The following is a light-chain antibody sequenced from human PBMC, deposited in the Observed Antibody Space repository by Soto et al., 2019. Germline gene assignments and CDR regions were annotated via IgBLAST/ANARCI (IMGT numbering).Light chain of an antibody. Sequence: QSVLTQPASVSGSPGQSISISCTGTNTDVGGHHYVSWYQQHPGRAPKLVIYEVNNRPSGVSHRFSGSKSGNTASLTFSGLQPEDEADYYCSSYASSGAVVFGGGTKLTVL. V-gene: IGLV2-14*01. CDR3: SSYASSGAVV. CDR2: EVN. J-gene: IGLJ3*02. CDR1: NTDVGGHHY.